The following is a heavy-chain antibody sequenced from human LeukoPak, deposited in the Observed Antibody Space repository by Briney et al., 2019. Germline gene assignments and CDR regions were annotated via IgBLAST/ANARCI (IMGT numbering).Heavy chain of an antibody. J-gene: IGHJ6*04. V-gene: IGHV4-31*03. CDR2: IYYSGST. CDR1: GGSISSGGYY. D-gene: IGHD3-10*01. Sequence: KTSETLSLTCTVSGGSISSGGYYWSWIRQHPGKGLEWIGYIYYSGSTYYNPSLKSRVTISVDTSKNQFSLKLSSVTAADTAVYYCARDTVRGKVYYGMDVWGKGTTVTVSS. CDR3: ARDTVRGKVYYGMDV.